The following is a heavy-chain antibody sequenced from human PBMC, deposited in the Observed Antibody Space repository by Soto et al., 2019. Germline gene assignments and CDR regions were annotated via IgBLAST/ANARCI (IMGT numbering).Heavy chain of an antibody. D-gene: IGHD1-1*01. V-gene: IGHV2-5*02. CDR1: GFSLSTSGVG. Sequence: QITLEESGPPRVKPTQTLTLTCIFSGFSLSTSGVGVGWIRQPPGKALEWLAFIYWDDDKRSSPSRRSRPTITKDASGQQVALRMTNMDPADTATYFCAHRASLQGNWDGGYFASWGQGTLVTVSS. J-gene: IGHJ4*02. CDR3: AHRASLQGNWDGGYFAS. CDR2: IYWDDDK.